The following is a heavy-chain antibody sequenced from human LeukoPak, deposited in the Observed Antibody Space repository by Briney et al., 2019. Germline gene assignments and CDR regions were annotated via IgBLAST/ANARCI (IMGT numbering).Heavy chain of an antibody. J-gene: IGHJ4*02. Sequence: SVTVTCKASRSTFSSYAISWVRQAPGHGLEWMEGIIPIFGTANYAQKFQGRVTITADESTSTDYKELSSRSSEETAVYYCARRSSGWYTLDYWGQGTLVTVS. CDR3: ARRSSGWYTLDY. CDR2: IIPIFGTA. V-gene: IGHV1-69*13. D-gene: IGHD6-19*01. CDR1: RSTFSSYA.